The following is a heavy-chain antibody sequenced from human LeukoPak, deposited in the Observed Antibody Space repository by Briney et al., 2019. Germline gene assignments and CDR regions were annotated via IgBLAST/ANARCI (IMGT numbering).Heavy chain of an antibody. CDR3: ARGLRLGMDV. CDR2: INHSGST. D-gene: IGHD4-17*01. J-gene: IGHJ6*02. CDR1: GGSFSGYY. V-gene: IGHV4-34*01. Sequence: KPSETLSLTCAVYGGSFSGYYWSWIRQPPGKGLEWIGEINHSGSTNYNPSLKSRVIISVDTSKNQFSLKLSSVTAADTAVYYCARGLRLGMDVWGQGTTVTVSS.